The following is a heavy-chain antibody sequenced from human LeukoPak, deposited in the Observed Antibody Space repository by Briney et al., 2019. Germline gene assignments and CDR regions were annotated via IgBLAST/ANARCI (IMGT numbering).Heavy chain of an antibody. Sequence: SVKVSCKASGGTFSSYAISWVRQAPGQGLEWMGGIIPIFGTANYAQKFQGRVTITTDESTSTAYMELSSLRSEDTAVYYCATPGLYGDYGYFQHWGQGTLVTVSS. D-gene: IGHD4-17*01. J-gene: IGHJ1*01. V-gene: IGHV1-69*05. CDR1: GGTFSSYA. CDR3: ATPGLYGDYGYFQH. CDR2: IIPIFGTA.